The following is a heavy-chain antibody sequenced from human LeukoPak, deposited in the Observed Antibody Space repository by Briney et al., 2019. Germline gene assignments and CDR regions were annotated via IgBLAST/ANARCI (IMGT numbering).Heavy chain of an antibody. D-gene: IGHD5-12*01. CDR2: IDTTSTYI. Sequence: PGGSLRLSCTASEFAFSRYSMSWVRQAPGKGLEWVSSIDTTSTYIYYGDAVQGRFTISRDNAKNSLYLQMNSLRAEDKAVYYCARGDSGYAYYYYYYYMDVWGKGTTVTVSS. CDR3: ARGDSGYAYYYYYYYMDV. V-gene: IGHV3-21*01. CDR1: EFAFSRYS. J-gene: IGHJ6*03.